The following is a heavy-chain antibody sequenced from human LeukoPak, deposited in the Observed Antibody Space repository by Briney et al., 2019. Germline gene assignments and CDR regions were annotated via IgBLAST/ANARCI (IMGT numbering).Heavy chain of an antibody. CDR2: MNPNSGNT. CDR3: ATGVGMVATISKKHFDY. J-gene: IGHJ4*02. Sequence: ASVKVSCKTSGYTFTSYDINWVRQATGQGLEWMGWMNPNSGNTGYAQKFQGRVTMTRNTSISTAYMELSSLRSDDTAVYYCATGVGMVATISKKHFDYWGQGTLVTV. D-gene: IGHD5-12*01. V-gene: IGHV1-8*01. CDR1: GYTFTSYD.